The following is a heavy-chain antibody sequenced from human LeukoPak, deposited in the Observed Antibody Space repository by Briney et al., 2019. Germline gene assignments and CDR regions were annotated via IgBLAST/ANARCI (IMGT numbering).Heavy chain of an antibody. V-gene: IGHV3-7*01. Sequence: PGGSLRLSCEASGFGFSSYWMSWVRQAPGRGLEWVANIKQDGSEKNYVDSVKGRFTISRDNGNNLLYLQMNSLRDEDTAVYYCARVEPTASNDYWGQGTLVTVSS. J-gene: IGHJ4*02. CDR1: GFGFSSYW. CDR2: IKQDGSEK. D-gene: IGHD1-1*01. CDR3: ARVEPTASNDY.